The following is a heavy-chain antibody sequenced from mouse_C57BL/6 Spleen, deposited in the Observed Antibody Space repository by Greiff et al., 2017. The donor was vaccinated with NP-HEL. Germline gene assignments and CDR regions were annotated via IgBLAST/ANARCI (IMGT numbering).Heavy chain of an antibody. CDR3: ARRAYYVSGVFYYAMDY. Sequence: QVQLQQPGAELVRPGSSVKLSCKASGYTFTSYWMHWVKQRPIQGLEWIGNIDPSDSETHYNQKFKDKATLTVDKSSSTAYMQLSSLTSEDSAVYYCARRAYYVSGVFYYAMDYWGKGTSVTVSS. D-gene: IGHD1-1*01. V-gene: IGHV1-52*01. CDR2: IDPSDSET. J-gene: IGHJ4*01. CDR1: GYTFTSYW.